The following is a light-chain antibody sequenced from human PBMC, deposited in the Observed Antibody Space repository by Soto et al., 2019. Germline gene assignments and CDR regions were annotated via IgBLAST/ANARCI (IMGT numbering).Light chain of an antibody. CDR1: QDISNS. Sequence: DIQMTQSPSSLSAPVGDRVTITCRASQDISNSVAWYQQKPGKVPNLLIYAASTLQSGVPSRFSGSRSGTEFTLTISILQPEYDATYDCQNYNTVPCTFGQWKRLDMK. CDR3: QNYNTVPCT. J-gene: IGKJ5*01. V-gene: IGKV1-27*01. CDR2: AAS.